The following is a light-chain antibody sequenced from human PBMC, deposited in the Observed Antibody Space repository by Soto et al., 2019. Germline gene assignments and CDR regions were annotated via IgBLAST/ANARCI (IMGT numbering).Light chain of an antibody. Sequence: MQISQAPPSVSESVRSRFTITCLESQSVDSYLNWYQQKPGKAPKLLIYAGSTLQCGVPYRFSGSGSGTDFTLTISSLEAEDFATYYCHQAVTSPRTFGQGTKVDIK. V-gene: IGKV1-39*01. CDR2: AGS. CDR3: HQAVTSPRT. CDR1: QSVDSY. J-gene: IGKJ1*01.